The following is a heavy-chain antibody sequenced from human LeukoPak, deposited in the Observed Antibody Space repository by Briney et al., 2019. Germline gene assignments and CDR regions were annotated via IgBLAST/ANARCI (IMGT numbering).Heavy chain of an antibody. Sequence: SVRVSCKASGYTFTTYPMNWVRQAPGQGLEWMGRVIPLLNIPHYAQKFQDRVTITAETSSNTSYLELRSLTSDDTAVYYCARAPHYSASSGYNWFHPWGQGSLVTVSS. D-gene: IGHD3-22*01. CDR3: ARAPHYSASSGYNWFHP. CDR2: VIPLLNIP. J-gene: IGHJ5*02. CDR1: GYTFTTYP. V-gene: IGHV1-69*04.